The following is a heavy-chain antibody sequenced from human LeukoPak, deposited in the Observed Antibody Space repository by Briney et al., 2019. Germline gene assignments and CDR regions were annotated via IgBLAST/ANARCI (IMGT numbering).Heavy chain of an antibody. CDR2: ISSSSSTI. CDR3: ASTGRYCTSTSCSNYFHY. V-gene: IGHV3-48*04. D-gene: IGHD2-2*01. J-gene: IGHJ4*02. CDR1: GFTFSSYA. Sequence: GGSLRLSCAAPGFTFSSYAMSWVRQAPGKGLEWVSYISSSSSTIYYADSVTGRFTLSRDNAKNSLYLQMNSLRAEDTAVYYCASTGRYCTSTSCSNYFHYWGQGTLVTVSS.